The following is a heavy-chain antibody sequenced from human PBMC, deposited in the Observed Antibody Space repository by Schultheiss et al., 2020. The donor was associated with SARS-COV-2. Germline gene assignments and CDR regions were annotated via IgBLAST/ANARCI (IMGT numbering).Heavy chain of an antibody. V-gene: IGHV1-46*01. J-gene: IGHJ5*02. CDR3: ARRSGYSGFDP. Sequence: ASVKVSCKASGYTFTSYYMHWVRQAPGQGLEWMGIINPNSGGTNYAQKFQDRVIMTTDTSTNTAYMELRSLRSDDTAVYYCARRSGYSGFDPWGQGTLVTVSS. D-gene: IGHD3-3*01. CDR2: INPNSGGT. CDR1: GYTFTSYY.